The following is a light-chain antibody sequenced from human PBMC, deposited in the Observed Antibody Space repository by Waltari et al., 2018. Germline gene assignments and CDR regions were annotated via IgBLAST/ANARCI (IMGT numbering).Light chain of an antibody. V-gene: IGLV2-23*01. CDR1: SSDVGSYNL. Sequence: QSALTQPAPVSGSPGQSITISCTGTSSDVGSYNLVSWYQQHPGTAPKLMIYEGSKRPSGVSNRFSGSKSGNTASLTISGLQAEDEADYYCCSYAGSSTYVFGTGTKVTVL. CDR3: CSYAGSSTYV. CDR2: EGS. J-gene: IGLJ1*01.